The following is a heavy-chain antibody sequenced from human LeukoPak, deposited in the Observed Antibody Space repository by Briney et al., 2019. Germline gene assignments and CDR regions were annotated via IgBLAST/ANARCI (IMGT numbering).Heavy chain of an antibody. V-gene: IGHV4-39*01. D-gene: IGHD6-19*01. CDR1: GGSISSSSYY. Sequence: SETLSLTCTVSGGSISSSSYYWGWIRQPPGKGLEWIGSIYYSGSTYYNPSLKSRVTISVDTSKNQFSLKLSSVTAADTAVYYCARPRIAVAGTPYYYYYYMDVWGKGTTVTISS. J-gene: IGHJ6*03. CDR2: IYYSGST. CDR3: ARPRIAVAGTPYYYYYYMDV.